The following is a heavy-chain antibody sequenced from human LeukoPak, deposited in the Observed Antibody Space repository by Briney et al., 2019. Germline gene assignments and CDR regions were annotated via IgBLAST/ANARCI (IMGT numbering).Heavy chain of an antibody. D-gene: IGHD3-22*01. V-gene: IGHV3-23*01. CDR2: ISGSGGSA. CDR1: GFTFSSYA. Sequence: GGSLRLSCAASGFTFSSYAMSWVRQAPGKGLEWVSAISGSGGSAYYADSVKGRFTISRDNSRNTLYLQMNSLRAEDTAVYYCAEPEGGYYDIRPDWGQGTLVTVSS. CDR3: AEPEGGYYDIRPD. J-gene: IGHJ4*02.